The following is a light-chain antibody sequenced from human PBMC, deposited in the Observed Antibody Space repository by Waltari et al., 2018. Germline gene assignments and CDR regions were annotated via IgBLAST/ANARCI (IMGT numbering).Light chain of an antibody. Sequence: QSVLTQPPSVSGAPGQRVTIPCTGSGSNLRAGYDVHWYRQLPRAAPKLLIYGSTSRPLGVPARFFGSTSGASASLAIIGLQAEDEADYYCQSYDTSLSVVFGGGTKLTVL. J-gene: IGLJ3*02. CDR1: GSNLRAGYD. V-gene: IGLV1-40*01. CDR3: QSYDTSLSVV. CDR2: GST.